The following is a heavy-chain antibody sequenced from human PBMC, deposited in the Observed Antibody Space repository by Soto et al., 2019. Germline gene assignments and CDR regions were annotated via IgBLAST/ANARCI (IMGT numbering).Heavy chain of an antibody. V-gene: IGHV1-2*02. D-gene: IGHD6-19*01. CDR1: GYTFSGFY. Sequence: QVLLLQSGAEVKKPGASVKVSCKASGYTFSGFYMHWVRQAPGQGLEWMGWINPNSGGTKSAEKFQGRVTMTRDTSISTAYMELSRLTSDDTAVYYCASAAVTGTAGLDFWGKGTQVTVSS. CDR2: INPNSGGT. CDR3: ASAAVTGTAGLDF. J-gene: IGHJ4*02.